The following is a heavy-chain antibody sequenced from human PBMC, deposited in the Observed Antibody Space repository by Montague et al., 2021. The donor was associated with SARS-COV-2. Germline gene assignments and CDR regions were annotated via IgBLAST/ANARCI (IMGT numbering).Heavy chain of an antibody. CDR3: ARPFKVTFVGWLHPRGGFDY. J-gene: IGHJ4*02. CDR2: IYDSGST. D-gene: IGHD5-24*01. CDR1: GGSISGIIYY. V-gene: IGHV4-39*01. Sequence: SETLSLTCTVSGGSISGIIYYWGWIRQPPGKGLEWIGNIYDSGSTYYNPSLKSRVTISIDTSKNQFSLKLSSVTAADTAVYYCARPFKVTFVGWLHPRGGFDYWGQGTLVTVSS.